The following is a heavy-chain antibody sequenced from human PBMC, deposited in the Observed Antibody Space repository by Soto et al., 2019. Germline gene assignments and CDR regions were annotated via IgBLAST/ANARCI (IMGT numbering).Heavy chain of an antibody. J-gene: IGHJ4*02. CDR3: GSIFEK. CDR2: IDNDGSGT. V-gene: IGHV3-74*01. CDR1: GFIFSNYW. Sequence: GGSLRLSCEASGFIFSNYWMHWVRQVPGKGLVWVSRIDNDGSGTSYADSVKGRFTISRDNAKNTVYLQMNSLRAEDSAVYYCGSIFEKWGQGTVVTVSS.